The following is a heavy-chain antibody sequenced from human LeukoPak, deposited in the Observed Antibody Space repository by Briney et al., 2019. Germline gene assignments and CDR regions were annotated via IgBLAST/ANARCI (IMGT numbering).Heavy chain of an antibody. Sequence: GASVKVSCKASGYTFTSYGISWVRQAPGQGLEWMGWISGYNGNTNYAQKVQGRVNMTTDTSTSTAYMELRSLRSDDTAVYYCARAPRGYSYGYLDLWGQGSLVTVSS. CDR1: GYTFTSYG. J-gene: IGHJ4*02. D-gene: IGHD5-18*01. V-gene: IGHV1-18*04. CDR2: ISGYNGNT. CDR3: ARAPRGYSYGYLDL.